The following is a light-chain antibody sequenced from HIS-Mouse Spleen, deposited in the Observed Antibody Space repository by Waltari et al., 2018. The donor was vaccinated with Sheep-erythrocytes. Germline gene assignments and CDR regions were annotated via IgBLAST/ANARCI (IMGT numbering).Light chain of an antibody. J-gene: IGLJ3*02. V-gene: IGLV2-23*01. CDR2: EGS. Sequence: QSALTQPASVSGSPGQSITISCTGTSSDVGSYNLVPWYQQHPGKAPKLMIYEGSKRPSGVSNRFSGSESGNTASLTISGLQAEDEADYYCCSYAGSSTPWVFGGGTKLTVL. CDR1: SSDVGSYNL. CDR3: CSYAGSSTPWV.